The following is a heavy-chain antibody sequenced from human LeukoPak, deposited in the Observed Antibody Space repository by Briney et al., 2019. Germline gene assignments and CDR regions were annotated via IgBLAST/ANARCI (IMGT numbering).Heavy chain of an antibody. Sequence: ASVKVSCKASGYTFTGYYMHWVRQAPGQGLEWMGWINPNSGGTNYAQKFQGRVTMTRDTSISTAYMELSRLRSDDTAVYYCARDLGATELGFYGYYFDYWGQGTLVTVSS. CDR2: INPNSGGT. CDR3: ARDLGATELGFYGYYFDY. J-gene: IGHJ4*02. D-gene: IGHD1-26*01. CDR1: GYTFTGYY. V-gene: IGHV1-2*02.